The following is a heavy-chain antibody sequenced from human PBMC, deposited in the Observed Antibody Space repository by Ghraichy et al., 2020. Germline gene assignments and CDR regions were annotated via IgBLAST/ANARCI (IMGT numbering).Heavy chain of an antibody. Sequence: GGSLRLSCAASGFTFSSYWMSWVRQAPGKGLEWVANIKQDGSEKYYVDSVKGRFTISRDNAKNSLYLQMNSLRAEDTAVYYCARDLTREMATILYWGQGTLVTVSS. CDR2: IKQDGSEK. V-gene: IGHV3-7*03. CDR1: GFTFSSYW. CDR3: ARDLTREMATILY. D-gene: IGHD5-24*01. J-gene: IGHJ4*02.